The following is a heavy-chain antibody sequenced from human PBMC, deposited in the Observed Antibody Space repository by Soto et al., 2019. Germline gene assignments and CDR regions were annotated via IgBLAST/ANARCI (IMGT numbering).Heavy chain of an antibody. J-gene: IGHJ6*02. Sequence: SVKVSCKASGGTFSNYAISWVRQAPGQGLEWMGGIIPIFGTANYAQKFQGRVTITADESTSTAYMELSSLRSEDTAVYYCARVRTARGSYYYYYGMDVWGQGTTVTVSS. CDR1: GGTFSNYA. V-gene: IGHV1-69*13. CDR3: ARVRTARGSYYYYYGMDV. CDR2: IIPIFGTA. D-gene: IGHD1-26*01.